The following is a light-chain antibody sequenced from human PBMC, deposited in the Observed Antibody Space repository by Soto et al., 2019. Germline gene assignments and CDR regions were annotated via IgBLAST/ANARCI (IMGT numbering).Light chain of an antibody. Sequence: SYELTQPPSVSVAPGKTATITCGGNSIGSKSVHWYQQMPGQAPVLVISYDSERPSGIPERFSGSNSGNTATLTISRVEPGDEADYYCQVWETSSGHQAIFGAGTKLTVL. CDR3: QVWETSSGHQAI. CDR2: YDS. CDR1: SIGSKS. V-gene: IGLV3-21*01. J-gene: IGLJ2*01.